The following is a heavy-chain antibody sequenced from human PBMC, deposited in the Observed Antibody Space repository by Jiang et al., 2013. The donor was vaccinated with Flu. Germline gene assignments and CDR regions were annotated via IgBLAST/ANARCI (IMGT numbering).Heavy chain of an antibody. CDR2: IYHSGST. V-gene: IGHV4-38-2*02. CDR1: GYSISSGYY. CDR3: ALSMEGYRTTYYFDY. Sequence: LLKPSETLSLTCTVSGYSISSGYYWGWIRQPPGKGLEWIGSIYHSGSTYYNPSLKSRVTISVDTSKNQFSLKLSSVTAADTAVYYCALSMEGYRTTYYFDYWGQGTLVTVSS. J-gene: IGHJ4*02. D-gene: IGHD4-17*01.